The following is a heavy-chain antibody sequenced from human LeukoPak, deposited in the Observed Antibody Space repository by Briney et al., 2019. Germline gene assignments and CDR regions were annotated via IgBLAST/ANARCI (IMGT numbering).Heavy chain of an antibody. D-gene: IGHD3-10*01. CDR3: ARGRGGSGSPYYFDY. Sequence: GGSLRLSRAASGFTFSSYEMNWVRQAPGKGLEWVSYISSSGSTIYYADSVKGRFTISRDNAKNSLYLQMNSLRAEDTAVYYCARGRGGSGSPYYFDYWGQGTLVTVSS. CDR2: ISSSGSTI. CDR1: GFTFSSYE. J-gene: IGHJ4*02. V-gene: IGHV3-48*03.